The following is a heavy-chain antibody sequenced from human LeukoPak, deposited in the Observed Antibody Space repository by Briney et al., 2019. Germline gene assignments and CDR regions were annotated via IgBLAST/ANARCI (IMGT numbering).Heavy chain of an antibody. D-gene: IGHD3-22*01. V-gene: IGHV4-39*01. Sequence: PSETLSLTCTVSGGSISSYYWGWIRQPPGKGLEWIGSIYYSGSTYYNPSLKSRVTISVDTSKNQFSLKLSSVTAADTAVYYCARPYYYDSSGYYSYYFDYWGQGTLVTVSS. CDR1: GGSISSYY. CDR2: IYYSGST. J-gene: IGHJ4*02. CDR3: ARPYYYDSSGYYSYYFDY.